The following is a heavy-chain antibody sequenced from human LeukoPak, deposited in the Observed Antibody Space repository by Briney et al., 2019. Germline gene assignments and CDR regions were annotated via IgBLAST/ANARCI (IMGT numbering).Heavy chain of an antibody. CDR3: AKGWGVHDAFDI. V-gene: IGHV3-30*18. D-gene: IGHD3-10*01. J-gene: IGHJ3*02. Sequence: PGRSLRLSCAASGFTFSSYGMHWVRQAPGKGLEWVAVISYDGSNKYYADSVKGRFTISRDNSKNTLYLQMNSLRAEDTAVYYCAKGWGVHDAFDIWSQGTMVTVSS. CDR1: GFTFSSYG. CDR2: ISYDGSNK.